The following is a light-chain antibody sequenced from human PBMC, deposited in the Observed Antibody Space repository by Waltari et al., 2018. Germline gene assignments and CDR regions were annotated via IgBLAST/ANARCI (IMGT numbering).Light chain of an antibody. CDR3: QQYNSYSS. Sequence: DIQMTQSPSTLSASVGDRVIIPCRASQSISNWLAWYQQKPGKAPKLLIYKASSLESGVPSRFSGSGSGTEFTLTISSLQPDDFATYYCQQYNSYSSFGQGTKLEIK. V-gene: IGKV1-5*03. J-gene: IGKJ2*01. CDR2: KAS. CDR1: QSISNW.